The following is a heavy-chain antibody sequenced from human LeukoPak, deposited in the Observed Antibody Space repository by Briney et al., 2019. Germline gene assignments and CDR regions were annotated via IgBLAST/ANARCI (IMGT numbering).Heavy chain of an antibody. D-gene: IGHD3-16*01. V-gene: IGHV1-8*01. CDR1: GYTFTSYD. J-gene: IGHJ6*02. CDR2: MNPNSGNT. Sequence: ASVKVSCKASGYTFTSYDINWVRQATGQGIEWMGWMNPNSGNTGYAQKFQGRVTMTRNTSISTAYMELSSLRSEDTAVYYCARITIGEDYYYYGMDVWGQGTTVTVSS. CDR3: ARITIGEDYYYYGMDV.